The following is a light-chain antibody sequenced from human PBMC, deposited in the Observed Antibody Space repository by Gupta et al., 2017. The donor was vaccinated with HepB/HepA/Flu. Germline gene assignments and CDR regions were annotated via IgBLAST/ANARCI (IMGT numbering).Light chain of an antibody. CDR1: QTVSRW. J-gene: IGKJ4*01. CDR2: DTT. V-gene: IGKV3-11*01. Sequence: EIVLTQSPGTLSLSPGERATLSCRASQTVSRWLAWYQQKPGQAPRLLIYDTTNRANGFPARFSGSGSGTEFTVTISSREPEDFAVYYCQHRDNWPLTFGGGTKVEIK. CDR3: QHRDNWPLT.